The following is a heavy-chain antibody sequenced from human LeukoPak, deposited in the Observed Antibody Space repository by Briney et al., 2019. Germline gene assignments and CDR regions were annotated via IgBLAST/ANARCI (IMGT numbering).Heavy chain of an antibody. D-gene: IGHD3-22*01. CDR2: INWNGGST. V-gene: IGHV3-20*04. Sequence: GGSLRLSCAASGFTFSSYGMHWVRQAPGKGLEWVSGINWNGGSTGYADSVKGRFTISRDNAKNSLYLQMNSLRAEDTALYYCARSYDSTLLGAFDIWGQGTMVTVSS. CDR3: ARSYDSTLLGAFDI. J-gene: IGHJ3*02. CDR1: GFTFSSYG.